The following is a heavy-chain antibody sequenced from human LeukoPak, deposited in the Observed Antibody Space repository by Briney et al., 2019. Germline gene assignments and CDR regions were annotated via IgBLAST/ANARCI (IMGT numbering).Heavy chain of an antibody. CDR1: GYTFTNYG. CDR2: ISAYSGNT. D-gene: IGHD2-15*01. V-gene: IGHV1-18*01. CDR3: ARSMDIVVEVAATPADY. Sequence: ASVKVSCKASGYTFTNYGISWVRQAPGQGLEWMGWISAYSGNTNYAQKLQGRVTMTTDTSTSTACMELRSLRSDDTAVYYCARSMDIVVEVAATPADYWGQGTLVTVSS. J-gene: IGHJ4*02.